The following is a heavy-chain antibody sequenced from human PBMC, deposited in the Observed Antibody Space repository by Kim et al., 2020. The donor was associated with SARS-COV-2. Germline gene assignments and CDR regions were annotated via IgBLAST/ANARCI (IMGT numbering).Heavy chain of an antibody. CDR2: IYYSGST. J-gene: IGHJ3*02. Sequence: SETLSLTCTVSGGSISSSSYYWGWIRQPPGKGLEWIGSIYYSGSTYYNPSLKSRVTISVDTSKNQFSLKLSSVTAADTAVYYCARHGRDYYGSGRDADAFDIWGQGTMVTVSS. CDR3: ARHGRDYYGSGRDADAFDI. V-gene: IGHV4-39*01. D-gene: IGHD3-10*01. CDR1: GGSISSSSYY.